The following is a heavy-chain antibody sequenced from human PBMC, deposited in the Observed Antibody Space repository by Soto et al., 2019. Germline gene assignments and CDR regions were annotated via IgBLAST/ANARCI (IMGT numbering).Heavy chain of an antibody. CDR3: ARAEQQLVTMRAFDI. D-gene: IGHD6-13*01. CDR1: GYTFTSYY. V-gene: IGHV1-46*01. Sequence: ASVKVSCKASGYTFTSYYMHWVRQAPGQGLEWMGIINPSGGSTSYTQKFQGRVTMTRDTSTSTVYMELSSLRSEDTAVYYCARAEQQLVTMRAFDIWGQGTMVTVSS. CDR2: INPSGGST. J-gene: IGHJ3*02.